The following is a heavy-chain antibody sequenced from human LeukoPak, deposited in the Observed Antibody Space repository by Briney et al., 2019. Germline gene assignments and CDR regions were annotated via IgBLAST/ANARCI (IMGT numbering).Heavy chain of an antibody. CDR1: GGSISSSSYY. Sequence: PSETLSLTCTVSGGSISSSSYYWGWIRQPPGKGLEWIGSIYYSGSTYYNPSLKSRVTISVDTSKNQFSLKLSSVTAADTAVYYCARLGAALDPYYDFWSGSDAFDIWGQGTMVTVSS. D-gene: IGHD3-3*01. CDR3: ARLGAALDPYYDFWSGSDAFDI. J-gene: IGHJ3*02. V-gene: IGHV4-39*01. CDR2: IYYSGST.